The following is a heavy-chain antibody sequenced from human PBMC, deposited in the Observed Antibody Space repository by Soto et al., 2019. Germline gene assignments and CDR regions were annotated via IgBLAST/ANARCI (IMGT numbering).Heavy chain of an antibody. CDR3: ARDLSNDHVYRHFDX. CDR2: ISSSSNNI. V-gene: IGHV3-21*01. D-gene: IGHD3-16*01. J-gene: IGHJ4*02. Sequence: WGSLRLTCAASGFTFSTYTMNWVRQAPGKGLEWVSSISSSSNNIYNAYSVKGRCTIFRDDSENLLYLQMNSLTAEDTAVYYCARDLSNDHVYRHFDXWGQGTHVTLSX. CDR1: GFTFSTYT.